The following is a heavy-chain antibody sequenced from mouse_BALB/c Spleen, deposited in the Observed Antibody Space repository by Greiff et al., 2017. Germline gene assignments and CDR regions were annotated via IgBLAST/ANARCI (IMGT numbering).Heavy chain of an antibody. CDR1: GFTFSSYA. D-gene: IGHD2-14*01. J-gene: IGHJ4*01. CDR2: ISSGGSYT. V-gene: IGHV5-9-4*01. CDR3: ARGGWYDVMDY. Sequence: EVQGVESGGGLVKPGGSLKLSCAASGFTFSSYAMSWVRQSPEKRLEWVAEISSGGSYTYYPDTVPGRFTISRDNAKNTLYLEMSSLRSEDTAMYYCARGGWYDVMDYWGQGTSVTVSS.